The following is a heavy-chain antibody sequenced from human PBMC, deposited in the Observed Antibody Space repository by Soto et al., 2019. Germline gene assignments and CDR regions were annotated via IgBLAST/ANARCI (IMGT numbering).Heavy chain of an antibody. V-gene: IGHV3-23*01. J-gene: IGHJ4*02. D-gene: IGHD2-15*01. CDR3: AKDRRGGYCSGGRCYSPDY. Sequence: EVQLLESGGGLVQPGGSLRLSCATSGFTFGSYDMSRVRQAPGKGLEWVSTFSGSGGSTYYADSVKGRFTISRDNSKNTVYLQMNSLRAEDTAVYYCAKDRRGGYCSGGRCYSPDYWGQGTLVTVSS. CDR2: FSGSGGST. CDR1: GFTFGSYD.